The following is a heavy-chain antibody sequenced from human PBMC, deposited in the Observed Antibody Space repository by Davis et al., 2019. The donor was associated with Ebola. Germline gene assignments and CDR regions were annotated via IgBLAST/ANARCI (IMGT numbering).Heavy chain of an antibody. V-gene: IGHV4-4*02. CDR3: ARLQAHYYYYGMDV. Sequence: MPSETLSLTCAVSGGSISSSNWWSWVRQPPGKGLEWIGEIYHSGSTNYNPSLKSRVTISVDKSKNQFSLKLSSVTAADTAVYYCARLQAHYYYYGMDVWGQGTTVTVSS. CDR2: IYHSGST. CDR1: GGSISSSNW. J-gene: IGHJ6*02.